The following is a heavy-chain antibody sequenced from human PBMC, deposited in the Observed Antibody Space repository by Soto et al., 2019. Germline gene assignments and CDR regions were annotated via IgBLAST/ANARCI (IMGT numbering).Heavy chain of an antibody. J-gene: IGHJ5*02. CDR2: ISGNGIST. CDR1: GFPFNNYA. V-gene: IGHV3-23*01. CDR3: TREAISMVRGTDNWLEP. D-gene: IGHD3-10*01. Sequence: PGGSLRLSCAASGFPFNNYAMSWVRQAPGKGLEWVSAISGNGISTYYADSVRGRFTISRDNSENTLFLQMNRLRADDTAVYYRTREAISMVRGTDNWLEPWGQGAMVTVAS.